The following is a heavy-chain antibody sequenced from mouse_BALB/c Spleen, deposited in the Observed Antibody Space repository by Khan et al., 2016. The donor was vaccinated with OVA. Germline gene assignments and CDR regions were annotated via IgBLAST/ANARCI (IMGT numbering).Heavy chain of an antibody. Sequence: QVQLKQSGPGLVQPSQSLSITCTVSGFSLNNYSVHWVRQSPGKGLEWLGVIWSAGSTDYNAAFISRLTISKDNSRSQVSFIMNSLQPNDTAIYYCARRGYDYGRGALFAYWGQGTLVTVSA. CDR3: ARRGYDYGRGALFAY. CDR2: IWSAGST. V-gene: IGHV2-2*02. J-gene: IGHJ3*01. D-gene: IGHD2-4*01. CDR1: GFSLNNYS.